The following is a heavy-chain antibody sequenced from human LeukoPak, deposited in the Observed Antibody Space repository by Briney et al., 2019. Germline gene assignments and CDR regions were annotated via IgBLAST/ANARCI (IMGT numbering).Heavy chain of an antibody. D-gene: IGHD4-11*01. CDR2: IYTSGST. Sequence: SETLSLTCNVSGGSISSYTWSWIRQPPGKGLEWIGYIYTSGSTNYNPSLKSRVTISVDMSKNQLSLKLCAVTAADTALYYCARVGDYSLKDWGQGTLVSVSS. CDR1: GGSISSYT. J-gene: IGHJ4*02. CDR3: ARVGDYSLKD. V-gene: IGHV4-4*08.